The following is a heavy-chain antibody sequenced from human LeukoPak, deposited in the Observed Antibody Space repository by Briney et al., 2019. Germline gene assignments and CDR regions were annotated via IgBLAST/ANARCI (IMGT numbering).Heavy chain of an antibody. D-gene: IGHD3-22*01. CDR2: IYHSGST. J-gene: IGHJ1*01. V-gene: IGHV4-38-2*02. CDR3: ARVVQSTDSSGFYLPEYFQH. CDR1: GYSISSGYH. Sequence: SETLSLTCTVSGYSISSGYHWGWIRQPPGKGLEWIGSIYHSGSTYYNPSLKSRVTISVDTSKNQFSLKLRSVTAADKAVYYCARVVQSTDSSGFYLPEYFQHWGQGTLVTVSS.